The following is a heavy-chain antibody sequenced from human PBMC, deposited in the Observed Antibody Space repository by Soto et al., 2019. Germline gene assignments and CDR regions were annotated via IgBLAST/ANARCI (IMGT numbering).Heavy chain of an antibody. J-gene: IGHJ2*01. CDR2: INHSGSA. V-gene: IGHV4-34*01. CDR1: GGSFSDYY. CDR3: AREVPSRYFDL. D-gene: IGHD3-10*01. Sequence: QVRLQQWGAGLLKPSETLPLTCAVYGGSFSDYYWTGVRQPPGKGLEWIGEINHSGSANYNPSLKTRVTISVDTSKNQFSLKLNSVTAADTAVYYCAREVPSRYFDLWGRGTPVTVSS.